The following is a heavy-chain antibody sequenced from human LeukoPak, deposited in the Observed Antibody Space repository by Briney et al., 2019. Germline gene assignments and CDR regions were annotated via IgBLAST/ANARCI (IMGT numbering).Heavy chain of an antibody. D-gene: IGHD3-22*01. CDR2: ISAYNGNT. V-gene: IGHV1-18*01. CDR1: GYTFTNYG. Sequence: ASVKVSCKASGYTFTNYGISWVRQAPGQGLEWMGWISAYNGNTNYAQKLQGRVTMTTDTSTSTAYMELRSLRSDDTAVYYCATHPDDSSGYYPDYWGQGTLVTVSS. CDR3: ATHPDDSSGYYPDY. J-gene: IGHJ4*02.